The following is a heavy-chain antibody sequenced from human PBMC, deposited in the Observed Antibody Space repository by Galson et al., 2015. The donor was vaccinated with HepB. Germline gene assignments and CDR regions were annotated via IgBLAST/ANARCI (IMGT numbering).Heavy chain of an antibody. Sequence: QSGAEVKKPGESLRISCKASGGTFSSYAISWVRQAPGQGLEWMGRIIPILGIANYAQKFQGRVTITADKSTSTAYMELSSLRSEDTAVYYCARDLWERSLMGVYFDYWGQGTLVTVSS. CDR2: IIPILGIA. J-gene: IGHJ4*02. CDR1: GGTFSSYA. D-gene: IGHD1-26*01. V-gene: IGHV1-69*04. CDR3: ARDLWERSLMGVYFDY.